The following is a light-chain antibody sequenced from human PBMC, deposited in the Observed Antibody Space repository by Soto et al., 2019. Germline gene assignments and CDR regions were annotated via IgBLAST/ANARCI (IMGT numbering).Light chain of an antibody. J-gene: IGLJ1*01. V-gene: IGLV2-14*03. CDR3: SSYTNSRTYV. Sequence: QAASVSGSPGQSITISCTGTSSDVGAYNYVSWYQQHPGKAPKLMNYDVSNRPSGVSNRFSGSKSGNTASLTISGLQADDEADYYCSSYTNSRTYVFGSGTKVTVL. CDR2: DVS. CDR1: SSDVGAYNY.